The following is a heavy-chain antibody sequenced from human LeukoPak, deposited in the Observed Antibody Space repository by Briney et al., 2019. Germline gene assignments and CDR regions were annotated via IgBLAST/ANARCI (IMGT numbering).Heavy chain of an antibody. J-gene: IGHJ6*04. CDR3: AELGITMIGGV. CDR2: ISSSGSTI. Sequence: PGGSLRLSCEASGFTFNTYSMNWARQAPGKGLEWVLYISSSGSTIYYADSVKGRFTISRDNAKNSLYLQMNSLRAEDTAVYYCAELGITMIGGVWGKGTTVTISS. D-gene: IGHD3-10*02. V-gene: IGHV3-48*04. CDR1: GFTFNTYS.